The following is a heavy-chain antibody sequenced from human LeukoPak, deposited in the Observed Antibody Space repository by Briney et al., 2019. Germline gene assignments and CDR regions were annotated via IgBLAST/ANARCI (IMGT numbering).Heavy chain of an antibody. D-gene: IGHD6-13*01. V-gene: IGHV4-39*01. CDR3: ARLAAVGAGLDY. CDR1: GGSISSDTFY. J-gene: IGHJ4*02. Sequence: SETLSLTCTVSGGSISSDTFYWGWIRQSPGKGLEWIGSIYYSGSTFYNPSLKSRVTISVDTSKNQFSLKLSSVTAADTAVYYCARLAAVGAGLDYWGQGTLATVSS. CDR2: IYYSGST.